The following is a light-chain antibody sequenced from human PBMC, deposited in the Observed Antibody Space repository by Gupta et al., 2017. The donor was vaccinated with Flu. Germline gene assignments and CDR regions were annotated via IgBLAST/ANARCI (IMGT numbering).Light chain of an antibody. Sequence: PPTLPGSPGEAATLSCRASQSVLTNLAWYQQKPGQAPRLLISGASARDSDFPPRFRGSGSGTVFTLTISSLQSEDFAVYYCQQYNKWPLTFGGGTKVEIK. CDR2: GAS. V-gene: IGKV3D-15*01. CDR1: QSVLTN. CDR3: QQYNKWPLT. J-gene: IGKJ4*01.